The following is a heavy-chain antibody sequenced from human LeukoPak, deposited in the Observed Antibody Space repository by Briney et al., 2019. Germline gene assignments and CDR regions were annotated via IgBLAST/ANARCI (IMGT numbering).Heavy chain of an antibody. CDR3: ARGSGGYCSSTSCYTNFDY. D-gene: IGHD2-2*02. V-gene: IGHV4-59*01. J-gene: IGHJ4*02. CDR2: IYYSGST. Sequence: PSETLSLTCTVSGGSISSYYWSWIRQPPGKGLEWIGYIYYSGSTNYNPSLKSRVTMSVDTSKNQFSLKLSSVTAADTAVYYCARGSGGYCSSTSCYTNFDYWGQGTLVTVSS. CDR1: GGSISSYY.